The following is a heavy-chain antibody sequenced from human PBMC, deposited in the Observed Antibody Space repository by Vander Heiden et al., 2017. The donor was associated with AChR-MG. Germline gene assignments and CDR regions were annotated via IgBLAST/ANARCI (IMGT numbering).Heavy chain of an antibody. CDR2: ISWNSGSI. CDR1: GFTFDDYA. Sequence: EVQLVESGGGLVQPGRSLRLSCAASGFTFDDYAMHWVRQAPGKGLGWVSGISWNSGSIGYADSVKGRFTISRDNAKNSLYLQMNSLRAEDTALYYCAKGLAATHDAFDIWGQGTMVTVSS. J-gene: IGHJ3*02. D-gene: IGHD2-15*01. V-gene: IGHV3-9*01. CDR3: AKGLAATHDAFDI.